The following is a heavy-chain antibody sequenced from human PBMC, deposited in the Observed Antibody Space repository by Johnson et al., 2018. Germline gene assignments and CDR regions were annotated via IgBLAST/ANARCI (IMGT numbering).Heavy chain of an antibody. J-gene: IGHJ1*01. V-gene: IGHV3-30*18. CDR1: GFTFSSYG. Sequence: QVQLVQSGGGVVQPGRSLRLSCAASGFTFSSYGMHWVRQAPGKGLEWVAVISYDGSNKYYADSVKGRFTISRDNSKNTLYLQMNSLRAEDTAVDYCAEDKDSQGIVSRMYFQHWGQGTLVTVSS. D-gene: IGHD3-16*02. CDR3: AEDKDSQGIVSRMYFQH. CDR2: ISYDGSNK.